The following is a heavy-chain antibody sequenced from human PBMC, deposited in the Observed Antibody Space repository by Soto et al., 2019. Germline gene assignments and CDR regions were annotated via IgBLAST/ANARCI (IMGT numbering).Heavy chain of an antibody. D-gene: IGHD5-12*01. J-gene: IGHJ3*01. V-gene: IGHV3-11*01. CDR2: IGRTGGSI. CDR3: ARVLDGYKDIDAFDF. Sequence: KPGGSLRLSCAVSGFTFSDYYMSWIRQAPGKGLEWIAYIGRTGGSIYYADSVKGRFIISRDNGKKSLYLQMNSLRGEDTALYYCARVLDGYKDIDAFDFWGQGTMVTVSS. CDR1: GFTFSDYY.